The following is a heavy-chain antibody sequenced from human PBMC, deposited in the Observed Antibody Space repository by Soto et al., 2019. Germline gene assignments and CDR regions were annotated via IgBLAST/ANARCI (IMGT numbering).Heavy chain of an antibody. CDR2: ISYDGSNK. CDR1: GFTFSSYG. V-gene: IGHV3-30*18. D-gene: IGHD3-3*01. CDR3: AKDLWEWLLRQRGDFGY. Sequence: QVQLVESGGGVVQPGRSLRLSCAASGFTFSSYGMHWVRQAPGKGLEWVAVISYDGSNKYYADSVKGRFTISRDNSKKTLYLQMNSLRAEDTAVYYCAKDLWEWLLRQRGDFGYWGQGTLVTVSS. J-gene: IGHJ4*02.